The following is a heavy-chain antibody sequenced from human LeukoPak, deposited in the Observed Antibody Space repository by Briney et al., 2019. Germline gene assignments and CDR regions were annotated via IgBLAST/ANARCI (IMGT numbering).Heavy chain of an antibody. Sequence: KPGGSLRLSCAASGFTFSSYSMNWVRQAPGKRLEWVSSISSSSSYIYYSDSVKGRFTISRDNAKNSLYLQMNSLRAEDTAVYYCASIYGDLDYWGQGPLVTVSS. J-gene: IGHJ4*02. D-gene: IGHD4-17*01. V-gene: IGHV3-21*01. CDR3: ASIYGDLDY. CDR2: ISSSSSYI. CDR1: GFTFSSYS.